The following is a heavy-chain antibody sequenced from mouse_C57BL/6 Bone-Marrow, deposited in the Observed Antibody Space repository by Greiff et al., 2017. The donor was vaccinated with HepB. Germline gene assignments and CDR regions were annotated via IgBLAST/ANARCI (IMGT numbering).Heavy chain of an antibody. V-gene: IGHV5-15*01. CDR1: GFTFSDYG. CDR2: ISNLAYSI. CDR3: ARHHYYGSSPYAMDY. D-gene: IGHD1-1*01. Sequence: DVMLVESGGGLVQPGGSLKLSCAASGFTFSDYGMAWVRQAPRKGPEWVAFISNLAYSIYYADTVTGRFTISRENAKNTLYLEMSSLRSEDTAMYYCARHHYYGSSPYAMDYWGQGTSVTVSS. J-gene: IGHJ4*01.